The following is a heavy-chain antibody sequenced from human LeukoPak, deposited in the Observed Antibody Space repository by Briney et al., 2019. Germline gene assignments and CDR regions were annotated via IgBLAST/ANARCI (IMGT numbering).Heavy chain of an antibody. V-gene: IGHV4-39*01. CDR1: GGSISSSSYY. J-gene: IGHJ3*02. Sequence: KPPETLSLTCTVSGGSISSSSYYWGWIRQPPGKGLEWIGSIYYSGSTYYNPSLKSRVTISVDTSKNQFSLKLSSVTAADTAVYYCARPLQYYYDSSGYIDICGQGTMVTVSS. D-gene: IGHD3-22*01. CDR3: ARPLQYYYDSSGYIDI. CDR2: IYYSGST.